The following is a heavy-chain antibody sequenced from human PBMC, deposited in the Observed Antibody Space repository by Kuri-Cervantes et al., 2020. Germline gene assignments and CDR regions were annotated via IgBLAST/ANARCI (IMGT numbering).Heavy chain of an antibody. CDR3: ARNKGSQHYMDV. J-gene: IGHJ6*03. D-gene: IGHD1/OR15-1a*01. V-gene: IGHV3-23*01. CDR2: ISGSGGST. CDR1: GFTFSSYA. Sequence: GESLKISCAASGFTFSSYAMSWVRQAPGKGLEWVSAISGSGGSTYYADSVKGRFTISRDNSKNTLYLQMNSLRAEDTAVYYCARNKGSQHYMDVWGKGTTVTVSS.